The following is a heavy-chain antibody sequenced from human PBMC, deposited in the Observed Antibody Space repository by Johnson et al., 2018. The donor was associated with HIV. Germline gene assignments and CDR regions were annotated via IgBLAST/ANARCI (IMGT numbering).Heavy chain of an antibody. CDR2: ISHDGNST. D-gene: IGHD3-9*01. CDR1: GFTFSSFG. J-gene: IGHJ3*01. V-gene: IGHV3-30*03. Sequence: QVQLVESGGGLVQPGGSLRLSCAASGFTFSSFGMHWVRQAPGKGLEWVAVISHDGNSTYYADSVKGRFTISRDNAKNSLYLQMNSLRAEDTGVFYCARDRGGRYVGWFPPWDGFDLWGQGTEVTVSS. CDR3: ARDRGGRYVGWFPPWDGFDL.